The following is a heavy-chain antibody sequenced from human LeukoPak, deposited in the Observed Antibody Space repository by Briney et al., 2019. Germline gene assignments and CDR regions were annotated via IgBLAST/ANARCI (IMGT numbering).Heavy chain of an antibody. CDR3: AKDLVMVATYDY. CDR2: ISYDGSNQ. CDR1: GFTFSSYG. D-gene: IGHD2-15*01. Sequence: QPGRSLRHSCAASGFTFSSYGMHWVRQAPGKGLGWVAVISYDGSNQYYADSVKGRFTISRDNSKNTLYLQMNSLRDADTAVCYCAKDLVMVATYDYWGQGTLVTVSS. V-gene: IGHV3-30*18. J-gene: IGHJ4*02.